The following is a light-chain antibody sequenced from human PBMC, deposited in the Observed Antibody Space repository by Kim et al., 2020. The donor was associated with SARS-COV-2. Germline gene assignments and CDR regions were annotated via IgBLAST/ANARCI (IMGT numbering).Light chain of an antibody. Sequence: SSELTQDPAMSVALGQTVSITCQGDSVRNYFVSWYQQKPGQAPVLAMYGRNKRPSRIADRFSGSRSGNTASLTITGAQAEDEADYYCNSRDSSGHHGVFG. CDR1: SVRNYF. CDR3: NSRDSSGHHGV. J-gene: IGLJ3*02. V-gene: IGLV3-19*01. CDR2: GRN.